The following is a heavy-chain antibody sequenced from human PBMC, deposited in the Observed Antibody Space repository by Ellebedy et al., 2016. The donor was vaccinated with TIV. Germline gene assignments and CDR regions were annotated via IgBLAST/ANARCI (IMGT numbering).Heavy chain of an antibody. CDR1: GYTFTRYY. CDR3: ARDDLEDFWSGYPDY. V-gene: IGHV1-46*04. J-gene: IGHJ4*02. Sequence: AASVKVSCKASGYTFTRYYMHWVRQAPGQGREWMGIVNPSGGSTSYAQKLQGRVTMTRDTSTCTVYMELSSLRSEDTAVYYCARDDLEDFWSGYPDYWGQGTLVTVSS. D-gene: IGHD3-3*01. CDR2: VNPSGGST.